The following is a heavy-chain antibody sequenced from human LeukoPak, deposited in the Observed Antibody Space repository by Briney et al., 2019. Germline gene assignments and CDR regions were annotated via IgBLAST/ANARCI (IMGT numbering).Heavy chain of an antibody. D-gene: IGHD6-13*01. V-gene: IGHV4-59*01. CDR3: ARLAGYSSSWSL. J-gene: IGHJ4*02. CDR1: GGSISTYY. CDR2: IYYSGST. Sequence: SETLSLTCTVSGGSISTYYWNWIRQPPGKGQEWIGYIYYSGSTNYNPSLKSRVTISVDTSKNQFSLKLSSVTAADTAVYYCARLAGYSSSWSLWGQGTLVTVSS.